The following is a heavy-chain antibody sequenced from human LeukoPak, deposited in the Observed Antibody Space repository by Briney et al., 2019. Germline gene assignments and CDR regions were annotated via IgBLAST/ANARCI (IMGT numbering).Heavy chain of an antibody. D-gene: IGHD6-19*01. Sequence: ASVKVSCRASGYTFTSYGISWVRQAPGQGLEWMGWISGYNGNTNYAQKFQGRVTMTTDTSTSTAYMELRSLRSDDTAVYYCARADIRAIASSGWYRFDYWGQGTLVTVSS. CDR3: ARADIRAIASSGWYRFDY. CDR2: ISGYNGNT. CDR1: GYTFTSYG. J-gene: IGHJ4*02. V-gene: IGHV1-18*01.